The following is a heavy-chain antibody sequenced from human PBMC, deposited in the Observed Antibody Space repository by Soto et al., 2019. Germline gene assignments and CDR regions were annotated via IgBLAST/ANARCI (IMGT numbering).Heavy chain of an antibody. CDR1: GYSFTRYR. D-gene: IGHD6-13*01. J-gene: IGHJ6*01. Sequence: PVESLTISCNDSGYSFTRYRIKWVGQMTGKGLEWMGIIYPGDSDTRYSPSFQGQVTISADKSIDTAYLQWRSLKSSDTAVYYCARHHGSPGSYFGLDVWGQGTTVTVSS. CDR3: ARHHGSPGSYFGLDV. V-gene: IGHV5-51*01. CDR2: IYPGDSDT.